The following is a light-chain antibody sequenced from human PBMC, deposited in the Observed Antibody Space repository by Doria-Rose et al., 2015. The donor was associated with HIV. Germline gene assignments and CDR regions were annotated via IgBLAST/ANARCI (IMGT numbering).Light chain of an antibody. J-gene: IGKJ1*01. Sequence: LTQSPGTLSLSPGERATLSCRASQSISNNYLAWYQQIPGQAPRLLIFGASSRAAGIPDRFSGSGSGTDFTLTISRLEPEDFAVYYCQQYGTSPWTFGQGTKVEVK. CDR2: GAS. CDR1: QSISNNY. CDR3: QQYGTSPWT. V-gene: IGKV3-20*01.